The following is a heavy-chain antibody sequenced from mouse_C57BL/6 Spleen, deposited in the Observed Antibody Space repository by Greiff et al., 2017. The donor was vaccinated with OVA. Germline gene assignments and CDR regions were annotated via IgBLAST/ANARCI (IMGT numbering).Heavy chain of an antibody. CDR2: INYDGSST. J-gene: IGHJ2*01. V-gene: IGHV5-16*01. Sequence: EVQVVESEGGLVQPGSSMKLSCTASGFTFSDYYMAWVRQVPEKGLEWVANINYDGSSTYYLDSLKSRFIISRDNAKNILYLQMSSLKSEDTATYYCTREGGEYGVLDHWGKGHTLTVFS. D-gene: IGHD2-13*01. CDR1: GFTFSDYY. CDR3: TREGGEYGVLDH.